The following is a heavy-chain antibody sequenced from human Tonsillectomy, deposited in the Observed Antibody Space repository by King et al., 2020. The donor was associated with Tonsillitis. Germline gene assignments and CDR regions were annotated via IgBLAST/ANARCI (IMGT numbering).Heavy chain of an antibody. Sequence: QLQESGPGLVKPSETLSLTCTVSDGSISHYYWSWIRQPPGKGLEWIGYIYYSGSTNYNPSLKSRVTISVDTSTNQFSLKLSSVTVADTAVYYCARHGATYYYDSSDYYWDYWGQGTLVTVSS. J-gene: IGHJ4*02. CDR1: DGSISHYY. CDR2: IYYSGST. CDR3: ARHGATYYYDSSDYYWDY. V-gene: IGHV4-59*08. D-gene: IGHD3-22*01.